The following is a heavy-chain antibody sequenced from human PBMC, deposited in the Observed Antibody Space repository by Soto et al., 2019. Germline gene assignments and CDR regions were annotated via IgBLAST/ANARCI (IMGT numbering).Heavy chain of an antibody. D-gene: IGHD1-7*01. CDR3: ARRAGRNYLQPYYGMDV. V-gene: IGHV3-48*02. CDR1: GFTFSSYS. Sequence: GGSLRLSCAASGFTFSSYSMNWVRQAPGKGLEWVSYIGSSSSTIYYADSVKGRFTISRDNAKNSLYLQMNSLRDEDTAVYYCARRAGRNYLQPYYGMDVWGQGTTVTVSS. J-gene: IGHJ6*02. CDR2: IGSSSSTI.